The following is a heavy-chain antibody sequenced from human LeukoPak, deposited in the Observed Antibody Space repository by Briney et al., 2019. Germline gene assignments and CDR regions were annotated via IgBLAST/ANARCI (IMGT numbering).Heavy chain of an antibody. Sequence: GRSLRLSCAASGFSFSSYGMHWVSQARGKGLEWVAVISYDGSNKYYADSVKGRFTISRDNSKNTLYLQMNSLRAEDTAVYYCANLNSGYDFVYPPYDYWGQGSLVTVSS. CDR2: ISYDGSNK. J-gene: IGHJ4*02. D-gene: IGHD5-12*01. CDR1: GFSFSSYG. V-gene: IGHV3-30*18. CDR3: ANLNSGYDFVYPPYDY.